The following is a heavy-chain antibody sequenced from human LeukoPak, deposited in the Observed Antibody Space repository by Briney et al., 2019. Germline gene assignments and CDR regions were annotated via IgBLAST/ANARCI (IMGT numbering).Heavy chain of an antibody. V-gene: IGHV5-51*01. CDR1: GYSFTSSW. Sequence: GEFLKISCQASGYSFTSSWIGWARQMPGKGLEWMAIINPGDSDTRYSPSFQGQVTISADKSISTVYLPWGSLKASDTAMYYCARQPGAGWFDPWGQGTLVTVSS. J-gene: IGHJ5*02. D-gene: IGHD3-10*01. CDR3: ARQPGAGWFDP. CDR2: INPGDSDT.